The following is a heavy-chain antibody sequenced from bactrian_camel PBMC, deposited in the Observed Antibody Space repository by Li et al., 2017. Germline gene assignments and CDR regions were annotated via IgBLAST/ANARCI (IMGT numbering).Heavy chain of an antibody. V-gene: IGHV3-2*01. D-gene: IGHD5*01. CDR3: LSSLGSDEGY. CDR2: VYPSGWDA. Sequence: HVQLVESGGGLLQPGGSLRLSCAASGFTFSSYYMSWVRQAPGKGLEWVASVYPSGWDARYADSVKGRFSISRDNARNTVVLEIGSLKLEDTAMYYCLSSLGSDEGYWGQGTQVTVS. CDR1: GFTFSSYY. J-gene: IGHJ4*01.